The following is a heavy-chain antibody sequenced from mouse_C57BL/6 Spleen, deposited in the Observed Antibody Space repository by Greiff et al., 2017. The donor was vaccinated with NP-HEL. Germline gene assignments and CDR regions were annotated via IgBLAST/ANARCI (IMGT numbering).Heavy chain of an antibody. V-gene: IGHV1-64*01. Sequence: VQLQQSGAELVKPGASVKLSCKASGYTFTSYWMHWVKQRPGQGLEWIGMIHPNSGSTNYNEKFKSKATLTVDKSSSTAYLQLSRLTSEDSAVYYCARWDDYFDYWGQGTTLTVTS. CDR2: IHPNSGST. D-gene: IGHD4-1*01. CDR3: ARWDDYFDY. CDR1: GYTFTSYW. J-gene: IGHJ2*01.